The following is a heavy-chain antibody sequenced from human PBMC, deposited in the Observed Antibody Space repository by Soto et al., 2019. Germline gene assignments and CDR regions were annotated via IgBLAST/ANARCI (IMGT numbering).Heavy chain of an antibody. V-gene: IGHV1-69*02. CDR2: IIPILGIA. Sequence: ASVKVSCKASGGTFSSYTISWVRQAPGQGLEWMGRIIPILGIANYAQKFQGRVTITADKSTSTAYMELSSLRSEDTAVYYCARGIDYGSGSYYGYYYMDVWGKGTTVTVSS. D-gene: IGHD3-10*01. CDR1: GGTFSSYT. CDR3: ARGIDYGSGSYYGYYYMDV. J-gene: IGHJ6*03.